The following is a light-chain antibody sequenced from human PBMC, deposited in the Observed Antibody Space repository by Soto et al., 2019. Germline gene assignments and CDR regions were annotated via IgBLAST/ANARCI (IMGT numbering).Light chain of an antibody. CDR2: EAS. CDR1: QSVSSN. J-gene: IGKJ1*01. CDR3: QQRSDWPWT. Sequence: DIVMTQSPATLSVRQGEEATLSCRASQSVSSNLAWYQQKPGQAPRLLIYEASNRATGIPARFSGSGSGTDFTLTISSLEPEDFVVYYCQQRSDWPWTFGQGTKVDIK. V-gene: IGKV3-11*01.